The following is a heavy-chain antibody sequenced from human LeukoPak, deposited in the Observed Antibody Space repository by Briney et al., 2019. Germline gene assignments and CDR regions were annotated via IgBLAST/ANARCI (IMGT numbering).Heavy chain of an antibody. CDR1: GGSISRYS. CDR2: IYYSGST. Sequence: LVKPSETLSLTCTVSGGSISRYSSGWIREPPGKRLERSGTIYYSGSTYYNPSLKRRVTISVDTSKHQFSLNLSSLTAADTAVYYCARSIMITFGGVIPHYFDYWGQGTLVTVSS. V-gene: IGHV4-39*01. CDR3: ARSIMITFGGVIPHYFDY. J-gene: IGHJ4*02. D-gene: IGHD3-16*02.